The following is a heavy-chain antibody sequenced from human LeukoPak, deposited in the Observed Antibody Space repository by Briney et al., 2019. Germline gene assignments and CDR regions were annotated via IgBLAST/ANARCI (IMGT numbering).Heavy chain of an antibody. Sequence: GGSLRLSCAASGFTFTTYAMSWVRQAPGKGLEWVSTIANDGGSTYYADSVKGRFTISRDNSRNTVYLQMNSLRAEDMAVYYCAKSHSVEQRGYFDYWGQGTLVPVSS. J-gene: IGHJ4*02. CDR1: GFTFTTYA. CDR2: IANDGGST. V-gene: IGHV3-23*01. D-gene: IGHD1/OR15-1a*01. CDR3: AKSHSVEQRGYFDY.